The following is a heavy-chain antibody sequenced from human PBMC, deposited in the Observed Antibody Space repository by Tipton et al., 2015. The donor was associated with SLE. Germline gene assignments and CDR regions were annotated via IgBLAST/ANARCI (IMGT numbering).Heavy chain of an antibody. J-gene: IGHJ6*03. CDR2: IYPGDSDT. V-gene: IGHV5-51*03. CDR1: GYSFTSYW. D-gene: IGHD2-15*01. Sequence: VQLVQSGAEVKKPGESLKISCKGSGYSFTSYWIGWVRQMPGKGLEWMGIIYPGDSDTRYSPSFQGQVTSSADKSISTAYLQWSSLKALYTAMYYCARLGGYCSGGSCYYSYYMDVWGKGTTVAVSS. CDR3: ARLGGYCSGGSCYYSYYMDV.